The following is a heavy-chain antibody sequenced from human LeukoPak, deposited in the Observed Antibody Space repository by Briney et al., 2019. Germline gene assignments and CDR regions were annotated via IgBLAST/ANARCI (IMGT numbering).Heavy chain of an antibody. CDR3: ARELTVGATEIDY. CDR2: INPNSGGT. Sequence: ASVKVSCKASGYTFTDYSMHWVRQAPGQGLEWMGWINPNSGGTNYAQKFQGRVTMTRDTSISTAYMELSRLRSDDTAVYYCARELTVGATEIDYWGQGTLVTVSS. CDR1: GYTFTDYS. V-gene: IGHV1-2*02. D-gene: IGHD1-26*01. J-gene: IGHJ4*02.